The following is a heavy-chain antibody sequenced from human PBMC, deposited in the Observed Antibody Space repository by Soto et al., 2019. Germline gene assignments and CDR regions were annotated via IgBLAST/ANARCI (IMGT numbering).Heavy chain of an antibody. Sequence: QVQLVQSGGEVKKPGASVKVSCKASGYSFTSFGVNWVRQAPGQGLEWMGWVNAYNGNTNYAQKFQGRVTMTADSSTSTAYMEVRSLRSDDTAVYYCATGAAGIAAHVIWDQGTLVTVSS. CDR3: ATGAAGIAAHVI. CDR1: GYSFTSFG. V-gene: IGHV1-18*01. D-gene: IGHD6-13*01. CDR2: VNAYNGNT. J-gene: IGHJ4*02.